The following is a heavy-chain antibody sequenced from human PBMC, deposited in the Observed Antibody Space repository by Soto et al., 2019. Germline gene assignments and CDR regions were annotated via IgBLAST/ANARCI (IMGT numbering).Heavy chain of an antibody. Sequence: ASVKVSCKASGGTFSSYTITWVRQAPGQGLEWMAWISAYSGNTNYAQKFQGRVTMTTDTSTNTAYMELRSLSSDDTAVYYCARDSPPSDYWGQGTLVTVSS. CDR1: GGTFSSYT. J-gene: IGHJ4*02. V-gene: IGHV1-18*01. CDR2: ISAYSGNT. CDR3: ARDSPPSDY.